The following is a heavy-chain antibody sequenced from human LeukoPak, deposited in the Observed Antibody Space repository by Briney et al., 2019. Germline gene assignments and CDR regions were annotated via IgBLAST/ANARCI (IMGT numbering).Heavy chain of an antibody. D-gene: IGHD6-13*01. CDR3: ARHRAAAGTGSWFDP. V-gene: IGHV4-59*08. CDR2: IYYSGST. J-gene: IGHJ5*02. Sequence: SETLSLTCTVSGGSISSHYWSWIRQPPGKGLEWIGYIYYSGSTNYNPSLKSRVTISVDTSKNQFSLKLSSVTAADTAVYYCARHRAAAGTGSWFDPWGQGTLVTVSS. CDR1: GGSISSHY.